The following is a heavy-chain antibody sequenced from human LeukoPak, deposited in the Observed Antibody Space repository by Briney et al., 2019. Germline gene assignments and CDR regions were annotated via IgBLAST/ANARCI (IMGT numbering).Heavy chain of an antibody. Sequence: GRSLRLSCAASGFTFSSYGIHWVRQAPGKGLEWVGRIKSKTDGGTTDYAAPVKGRFTISRDDPKTTLYLQMNSLKSEDAAVYYCSAGSVATKAYFDYWGQGSLVTVSS. CDR3: SAGSVATKAYFDY. J-gene: IGHJ4*02. D-gene: IGHD5-12*01. V-gene: IGHV3-15*01. CDR1: GFTFSSYG. CDR2: IKSKTDGGTT.